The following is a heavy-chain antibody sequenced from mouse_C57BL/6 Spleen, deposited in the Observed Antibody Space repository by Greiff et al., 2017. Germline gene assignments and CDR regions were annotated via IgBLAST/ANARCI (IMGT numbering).Heavy chain of an antibody. Sequence: EVQLVESGGGLVQPKGSLKLSCAASGFTFNTYAMHWVRQAPGKGLEWVARLRSKSSNYATYYADSVKDRFTISRDDSQSMLYLQMNNLKTEDTAMYYCVRDSNYAMDYWGQGTSVTVSS. CDR2: LRSKSSNYAT. CDR1: GFTFNTYA. J-gene: IGHJ4*01. D-gene: IGHD1-1*01. V-gene: IGHV10-3*01. CDR3: VRDSNYAMDY.